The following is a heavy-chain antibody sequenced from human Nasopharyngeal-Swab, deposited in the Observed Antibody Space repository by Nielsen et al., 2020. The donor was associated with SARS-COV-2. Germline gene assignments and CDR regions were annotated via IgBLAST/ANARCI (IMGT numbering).Heavy chain of an antibody. CDR3: GSVFEI. V-gene: IGHV3-74*01. CDR2: IDFDGSNT. D-gene: IGHD3-9*01. CDR1: EFTLRNHW. Sequence: GGSLRLSCTPSEFTLRNHWMRWVRLTPGKGLVWVSGIDFDGSNTFYADSVKGRFTISRDNGENTLSLQMNSLRDEDTGVYYCGSVFEIWGQGVLGTVSS. J-gene: IGHJ4*02.